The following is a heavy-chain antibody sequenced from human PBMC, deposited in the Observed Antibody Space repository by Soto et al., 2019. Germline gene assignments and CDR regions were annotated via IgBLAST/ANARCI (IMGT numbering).Heavy chain of an antibody. Sequence: EVQLVESGGGLVQPGGSLRLSCAASGFTFSTFSMNWVRQAPGKGLEWLSYISGDSSTIYQADSVKGRFTISRDNAKNSLYLQMNSLRAEDTAVYYCAWDFSSRSWYASEAGYWGQGTLVTVSS. CDR1: GFTFSTFS. CDR3: AWDFSSRSWYASEAGY. V-gene: IGHV3-48*01. CDR2: ISGDSSTI. D-gene: IGHD6-13*01. J-gene: IGHJ4*02.